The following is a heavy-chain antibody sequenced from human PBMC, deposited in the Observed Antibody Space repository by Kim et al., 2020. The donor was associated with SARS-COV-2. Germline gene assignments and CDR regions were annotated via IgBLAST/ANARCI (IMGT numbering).Heavy chain of an antibody. D-gene: IGHD3-22*01. Sequence: SVKVSCKASGGTFSSYTISWVRQAPGQGLEWMGRIIPILGIANYAQKFQGRVTITADKSTSTAYMELSSLRSEDTAVYYCARGRGYYYDSSGYPLGRDAFDIWGQGTMVTVSS. J-gene: IGHJ3*02. CDR3: ARGRGYYYDSSGYPLGRDAFDI. V-gene: IGHV1-69*02. CDR2: IIPILGIA. CDR1: GGTFSSYT.